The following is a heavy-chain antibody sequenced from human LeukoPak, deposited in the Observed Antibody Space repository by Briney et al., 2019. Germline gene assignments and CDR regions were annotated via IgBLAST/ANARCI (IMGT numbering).Heavy chain of an antibody. J-gene: IGHJ4*02. CDR3: ARDRSAAGVFDY. V-gene: IGHV4-39*07. D-gene: IGHD6-13*01. Sequence: SETLSLTCAVSGDSISSTSYYWGWIRQPPGKGLEWIGSIYYSGSTYYNPSLKGRVTISVDTSKNQFSLKLSSVTAADTAVYYCARDRSAAGVFDYWGQGTLVTVSS. CDR1: GDSISSTSYY. CDR2: IYYSGST.